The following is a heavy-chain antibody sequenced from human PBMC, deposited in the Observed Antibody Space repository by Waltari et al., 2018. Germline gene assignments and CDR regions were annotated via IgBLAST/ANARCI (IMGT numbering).Heavy chain of an antibody. CDR3: ARGEGGANEY. CDR1: GFTFRNYE. Sequence: EVQLVESGGGLVQPGGSLRLFCAASGFTFRNYEMNWVRQAPGKGLEWVAYISSGASIIYYADSVKGRFTISRDNAKNSVYLQMSSLRAEYTAIYYCARGEGGANEYWGQGTLVTVSA. D-gene: IGHD1-26*01. J-gene: IGHJ4*02. V-gene: IGHV3-48*03. CDR2: ISSGASII.